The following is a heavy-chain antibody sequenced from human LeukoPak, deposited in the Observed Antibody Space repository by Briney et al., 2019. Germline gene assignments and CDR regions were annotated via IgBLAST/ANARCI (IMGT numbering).Heavy chain of an antibody. J-gene: IGHJ4*02. CDR3: ASRPLSSGWYDY. V-gene: IGHV3-11*01. CDR2: ISSSGSTI. D-gene: IGHD6-19*01. CDR1: GFTFSDYY. Sequence: GGSLRLSCAASGFTFSDYYMSWIRQAPGKGLECVSYISSSGSTIYYADSVKGRFTISRDNAKNSLYLQMNSLRAEDTAVYYCASRPLSSGWYDYWGQGTLVTVSS.